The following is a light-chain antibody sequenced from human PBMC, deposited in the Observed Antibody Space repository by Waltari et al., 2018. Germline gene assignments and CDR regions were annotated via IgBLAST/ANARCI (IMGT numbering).Light chain of an antibody. CDR2: DAS. V-gene: IGKV3-11*01. CDR1: QSVSSY. Sequence: EVVLTQSPATLSLSPGERATLSCRASQSVSSYLAWYQQKPGQAPRLLIYDASNRATVIPARFSGSGSGTDFTLTISGLEPEDFAVYYCQQRSNWPPLTFGGGTKVEIK. CDR3: QQRSNWPPLT. J-gene: IGKJ4*01.